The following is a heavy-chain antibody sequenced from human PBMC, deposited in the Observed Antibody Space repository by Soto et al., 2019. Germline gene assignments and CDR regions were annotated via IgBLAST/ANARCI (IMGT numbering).Heavy chain of an antibody. CDR3: ARDALDTAMVPVARPFDY. D-gene: IGHD5-18*01. CDR1: GFTFSSYG. J-gene: IGHJ4*02. Sequence: GGSLRLSCAASGFTFSSYGMHWVRQAPGKGLEWVAVIWYDGSNKYYADSVKGRFTISRDNSKNTLYLQMNSLRAEDTAVYYCARDALDTAMVPVARPFDYWGQGTLVTVSS. V-gene: IGHV3-33*01. CDR2: IWYDGSNK.